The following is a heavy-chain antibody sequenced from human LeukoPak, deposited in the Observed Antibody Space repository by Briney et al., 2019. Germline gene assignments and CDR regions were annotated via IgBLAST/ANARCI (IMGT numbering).Heavy chain of an antibody. V-gene: IGHV1-69*13. J-gene: IGHJ6*02. CDR2: IIPIFETS. CDR1: GGTFSRYA. CDR3: AREGHYYDSGTHFYYGLDV. Sequence: GASVKVSCKASGGTFSRYAITWVRQAPGQGLEWMGGIIPIFETSKYAQKIQGRVTITADESTSTAYMELTSLTSEDTAVYYCAREGHYYDSGTHFYYGLDVWGQGTTVTVSS. D-gene: IGHD3-10*01.